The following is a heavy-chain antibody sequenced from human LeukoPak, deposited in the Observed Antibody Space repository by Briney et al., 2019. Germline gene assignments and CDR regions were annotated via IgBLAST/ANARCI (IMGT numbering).Heavy chain of an antibody. CDR2: ISMSSSYI. V-gene: IGHV3-21*01. CDR1: GFTFSSYS. D-gene: IGHD3-9*01. Sequence: GGSLRLSCAPSGFTFSSYSMNWVPQAPGKGREWGSSISMSSSYIYYAHSVKGRFTTSRDNDKTSLYLQLNSLRVEDTDVYYYERVLLPDLRYFRSDFDIWGQGTMVTVSS. J-gene: IGHJ3*02. CDR3: ERVLLPDLRYFRSDFDI.